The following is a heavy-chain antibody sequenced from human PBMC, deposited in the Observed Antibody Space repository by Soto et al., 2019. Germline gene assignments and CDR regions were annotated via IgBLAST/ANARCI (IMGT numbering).Heavy chain of an antibody. CDR3: ARDKIPGLFDY. CDR2: INHSGST. D-gene: IGHD2-21*01. CDR1: GGSFSGYY. Sequence: QVQLQQWGAGLLKPSETLSLTCAVYGGSFSGYYWTWIRQPPGTGLEWIGEINHSGSTNYNPSLKSLVTISVDTSKNQFSLKLTSVTDAGTAVYYCARDKIPGLFDYWGQGTLVTVSS. V-gene: IGHV4-34*01. J-gene: IGHJ4*02.